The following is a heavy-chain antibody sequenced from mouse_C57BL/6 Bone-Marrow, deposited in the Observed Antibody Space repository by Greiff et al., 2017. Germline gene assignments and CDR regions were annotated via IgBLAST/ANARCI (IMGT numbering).Heavy chain of an antibody. CDR1: GFTFSDYG. J-gene: IGHJ3*01. CDR2: ISSGSSTI. V-gene: IGHV5-17*01. D-gene: IGHD2-2*01. Sequence: EVKLMESGGGFVKPGGSLKLSCAASGFTFSDYGMHWVRQAPEKGLEWVAYISSGSSTIYYADTVKGRFTISRDNAKNTLFLQMTSLRSEDTAMYFWARPRDYGHDGGPWFGCGGEGRLVTNS. CDR3: ARPRDYGHDGGPWFGC.